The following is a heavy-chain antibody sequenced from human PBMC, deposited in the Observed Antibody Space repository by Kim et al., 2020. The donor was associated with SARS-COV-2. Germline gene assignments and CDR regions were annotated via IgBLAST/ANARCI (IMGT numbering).Heavy chain of an antibody. CDR1: GFTFGDYV. CDR2: ISWNTNYI. D-gene: IGHD2-2*01. J-gene: IGHJ6*03. CDR3: AKDRVPSDPHFFHSMDV. V-gene: IGHV3-9*01. Sequence: GGSLRLSCATSGFTFGDYVMHWVRQAPGKGLEWVSGISWNTNYIGYADSVRGRFTISRDNAKNSLYLQINSLRPEDTAIYYCAKDRVPSDPHFFHSMDVWGKGTSVTVSS.